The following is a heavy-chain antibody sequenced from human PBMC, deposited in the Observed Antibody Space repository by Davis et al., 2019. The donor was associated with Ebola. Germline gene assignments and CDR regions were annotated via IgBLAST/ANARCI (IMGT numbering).Heavy chain of an antibody. J-gene: IGHJ4*02. CDR2: VYYSGST. CDR1: GGSFSGYY. CDR3: ARHQGSWSFYYVDY. Sequence: PSETLSLTCAVYGGSFSGYYWGWIRQPPGKGLEWIGSVYYSGSTYYNPSLKSRVTMSVDRSKNQFSLKVSSVTAADTAVYHCARHQGSWSFYYVDYWGQGTLVTVSS. D-gene: IGHD3-10*01. V-gene: IGHV4-39*01.